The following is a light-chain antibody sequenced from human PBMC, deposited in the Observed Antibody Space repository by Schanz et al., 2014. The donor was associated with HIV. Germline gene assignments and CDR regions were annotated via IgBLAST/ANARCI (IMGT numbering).Light chain of an antibody. CDR2: GNG. CDR3: QSYDSSLTVV. CDR1: SSNIGAGYH. Sequence: QSVLTQPPSVSGAPGQRVTISCTGSSSNIGAGYHVHWYQQLPGTAPKLLISGNGNRPSGVPDRFSVSKSGTSASLAITGLQAEDEADYYCQSYDSSLTVVFGGGTKLTVL. V-gene: IGLV1-40*01. J-gene: IGLJ2*01.